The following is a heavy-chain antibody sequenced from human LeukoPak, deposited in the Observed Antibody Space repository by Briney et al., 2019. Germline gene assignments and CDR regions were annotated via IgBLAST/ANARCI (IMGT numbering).Heavy chain of an antibody. D-gene: IGHD3-10*01. CDR2: ISAYNGNT. J-gene: IGHJ5*02. CDR1: GYTFTSYG. V-gene: IGHV1-18*01. Sequence: ASVKASCKASGYTFTSYGISWVRQAPGQGLEWMGWISAYNGNTNYAQKLQGRVTTTTDTSTSTAYMELRSLRSDDTAVYYCARAPPITMVRGVISAFTNWFDPWGQGTLVTVSS. CDR3: ARAPPITMVRGVISAFTNWFDP.